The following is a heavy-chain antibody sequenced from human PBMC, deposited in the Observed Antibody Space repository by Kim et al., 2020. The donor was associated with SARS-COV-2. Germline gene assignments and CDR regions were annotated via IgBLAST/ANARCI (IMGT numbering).Heavy chain of an antibody. CDR2: IYYSGST. CDR3: ARGTTYCSSTSCTPGSFDY. D-gene: IGHD2-2*01. V-gene: IGHV4-61*01. J-gene: IGHJ4*02. Sequence: SETLSLTCTVSGGSVSSGSYYWSWIRQPPGKGLEWIGYIYYSGSTNYNPSLKSRVTISVDTSKNQFSLKLSSVTAADTVVYYCARGTTYCSSTSCTPGSFDYWGQGTLVTVSS. CDR1: GGSVSSGSYY.